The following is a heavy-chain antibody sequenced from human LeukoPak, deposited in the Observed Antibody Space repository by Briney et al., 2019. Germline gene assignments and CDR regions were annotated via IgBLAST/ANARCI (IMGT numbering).Heavy chain of an antibody. CDR3: ARGSTVGARQGPLEY. V-gene: IGHV3-48*03. D-gene: IGHD6-6*01. J-gene: IGHJ4*02. CDR2: ITSSGGTI. Sequence: GGSLRLSCAASGFTFSSYEMNWVRQAPGKGLEWISYITSSGGTIYYADSVKGRFTISRDNAKNTLYLQMNSLRAEDSALYYCARGSTVGARQGPLEYWGQGTVVTVSS. CDR1: GFTFSSYE.